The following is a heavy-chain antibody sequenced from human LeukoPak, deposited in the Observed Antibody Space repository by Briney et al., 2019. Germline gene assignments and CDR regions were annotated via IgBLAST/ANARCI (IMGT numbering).Heavy chain of an antibody. CDR1: GGSFSGYY. D-gene: IGHD4-17*01. J-gene: IGHJ4*02. V-gene: IGHV4-34*01. CDR3: AQSQNYGDGFDY. CDR2: INHSGST. Sequence: PSETLSLTCAVYGGSFSGYYWSWIRQPPGKGLEWIGEINHSGSTNYNPSLKSRVTISVDTSKIQFSLKLSSVTAADTAVYYCAQSQNYGDGFDYWGQGTLVTVSS.